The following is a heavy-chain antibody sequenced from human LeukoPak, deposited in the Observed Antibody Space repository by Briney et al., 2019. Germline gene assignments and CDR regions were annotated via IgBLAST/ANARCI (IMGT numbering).Heavy chain of an antibody. J-gene: IGHJ3*02. D-gene: IGHD3-10*01. CDR3: ARDLYGSETNYIDTFDI. CDR1: GFTFSRYS. Sequence: GGSLRLSCAASGFTFSRYSMNGVRQAPGKGLVWVSRINSDASSTSYADSVKGRFTISRDNAKNTLYLQMNSLRAEDTAVYYCARDLYGSETNYIDTFDIWGQGTMVTVSS. CDR2: INSDASST. V-gene: IGHV3-74*01.